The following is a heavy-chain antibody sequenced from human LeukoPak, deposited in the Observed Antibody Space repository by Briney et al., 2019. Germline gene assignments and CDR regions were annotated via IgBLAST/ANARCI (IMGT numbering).Heavy chain of an antibody. J-gene: IGHJ5*02. CDR1: GYTFTGYY. V-gene: IGHV1-2*02. Sequence: ASVKVSCKASGYTFTGYYMHWMRQAPGQGLEWMGWINPNSGGTNYAQKFQGRVTMTRDTSISTAYKELSRLRSDDTAVYYCARDRGIAAAGNWFDPWGQGTLVTVSS. CDR2: INPNSGGT. D-gene: IGHD6-13*01. CDR3: ARDRGIAAAGNWFDP.